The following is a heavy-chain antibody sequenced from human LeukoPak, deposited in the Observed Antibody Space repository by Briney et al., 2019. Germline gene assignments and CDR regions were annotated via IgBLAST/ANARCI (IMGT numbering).Heavy chain of an antibody. J-gene: IGHJ3*02. CDR2: IYYSGST. CDR3: ARPSGPYSGSPLGAFDI. Sequence: PSETLSLTCTVSGGSISSSSYYWGWIRQPPGKGLEWIGSIYYSGSTYYNPSLKSRVTISVDTSKNQFSLKLSSVTAADTAVYYCARPSGPYSGSPLGAFDIWGQGTMVTVSS. CDR1: GGSISSSSYY. V-gene: IGHV4-39*01. D-gene: IGHD1-26*01.